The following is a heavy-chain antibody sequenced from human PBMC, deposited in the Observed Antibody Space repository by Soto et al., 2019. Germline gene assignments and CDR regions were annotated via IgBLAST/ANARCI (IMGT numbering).Heavy chain of an antibody. CDR2: ISAYNGNT. Sequence: QVKLVQSGAEVKKPGASVKVSCKASGYTFTSYGISWVRQAPGQGLEWMGWISAYNGNTNYAQKLQGRVTMTTDTSTSTAYMELRSLRSDDTAVYYCARLTDGYNYGGWFDPWGQGTLVTVSS. D-gene: IGHD5-12*01. V-gene: IGHV1-18*01. CDR3: ARLTDGYNYGGWFDP. CDR1: GYTFTSYG. J-gene: IGHJ5*02.